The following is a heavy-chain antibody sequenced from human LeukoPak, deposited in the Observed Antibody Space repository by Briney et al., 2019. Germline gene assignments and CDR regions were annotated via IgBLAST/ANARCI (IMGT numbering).Heavy chain of an antibody. J-gene: IGHJ4*02. CDR3: ASRYYGDYVDY. D-gene: IGHD4-17*01. CDR2: IKQDGSGK. Sequence: SGGSLRLSCAASGFTFSSYWMSLVRQAPGKGLEWVANIKQDGSGKYYVDSVKGRFTISRDNAKNSLYLQMNSLRAEDTAVYYCASRYYGDYVDYWGQGTLVTVSS. V-gene: IGHV3-7*01. CDR1: GFTFSSYW.